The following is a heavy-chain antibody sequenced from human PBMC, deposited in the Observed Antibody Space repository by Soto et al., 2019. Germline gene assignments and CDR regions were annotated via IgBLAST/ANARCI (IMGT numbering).Heavy chain of an antibody. CDR3: ARHPLGIAAAGTGSWFDP. Sequence: QVQLQESGPGLVKPSETLSLTCTVSGGSISSYYWSWIRQPPGKGLEWIGYIYYSGSTNYNPSLKSRVTISVDTSKNQFSLKLSSVTAVDTAVYYCARHPLGIAAAGTGSWFDPWGQGTVVTVSS. CDR2: IYYSGST. CDR1: GGSISSYY. J-gene: IGHJ5*02. V-gene: IGHV4-59*08. D-gene: IGHD6-13*01.